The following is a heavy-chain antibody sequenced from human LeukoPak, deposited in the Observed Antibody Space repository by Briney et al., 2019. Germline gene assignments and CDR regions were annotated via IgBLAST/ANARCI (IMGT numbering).Heavy chain of an antibody. D-gene: IGHD2-8*01. CDR1: GGSFSGYY. Sequence: PETLSLTCAVYGGSFSGYYWSWLRQPPGKGLEWIGSIYYSGSTYYNPSLKSRVTISVDTSKNQFSLKLSSVTAADTAVYYCARNTGYAWFDPWGQGTLVTVSS. CDR3: ARNTGYAWFDP. V-gene: IGHV4-34*01. CDR2: IYYSGST. J-gene: IGHJ5*02.